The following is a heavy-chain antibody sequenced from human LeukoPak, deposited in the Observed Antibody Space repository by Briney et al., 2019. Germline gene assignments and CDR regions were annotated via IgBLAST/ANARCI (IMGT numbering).Heavy chain of an antibody. CDR3: ARDGRYFDWIDAFDI. CDR2: TNPSGGST. CDR1: GYTFTSYY. V-gene: IGHV1-46*01. D-gene: IGHD3-9*01. Sequence: ASVKVSCKASGYTFTSYYMHWVRQAPGQGLEWMGITNPSGGSTSYAQKFQGRVTMTRDTSTSTVYMELSSLRSEDTAVYYCARDGRYFDWIDAFDIWGQGTMVTVSS. J-gene: IGHJ3*02.